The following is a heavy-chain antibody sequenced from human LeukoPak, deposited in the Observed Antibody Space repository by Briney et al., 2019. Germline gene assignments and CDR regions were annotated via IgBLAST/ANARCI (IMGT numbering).Heavy chain of an antibody. V-gene: IGHV3-23*01. Sequence: GGSLRLSCAASGFTSGTFAITWVRQAPGKGLEWVSAISGNGADTYYADSVKGRFTISRDNSKNTVYLQMNSLRAEDTAIYYCAERVDLMGRLGYWGQGTLVTVSS. J-gene: IGHJ4*02. CDR1: GFTSGTFA. D-gene: IGHD2-8*01. CDR2: ISGNGADT. CDR3: AERVDLMGRLGY.